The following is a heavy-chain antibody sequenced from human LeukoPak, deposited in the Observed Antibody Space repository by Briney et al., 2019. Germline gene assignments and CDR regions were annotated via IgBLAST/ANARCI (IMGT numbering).Heavy chain of an antibody. CDR1: GYTFTSYY. J-gene: IGHJ6*03. Sequence: GASVKVSCKASGYTFTSYYMHWVRRAPGQGLEWMGIINPSGGSTSYAQKFQGRVTMTRDTSTSTVYMELSSLRSEDTAVYYCARALNRGSARLRYYYMDVWGKGTTVTVSS. CDR3: ARALNRGSARLRYYYMDV. CDR2: INPSGGST. D-gene: IGHD6-6*01. V-gene: IGHV1-46*01.